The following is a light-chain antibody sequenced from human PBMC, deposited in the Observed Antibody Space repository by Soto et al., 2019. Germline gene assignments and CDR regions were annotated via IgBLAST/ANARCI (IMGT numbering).Light chain of an antibody. Sequence: VLTQSPGTLSLSPGDRATLSCRASQSVTANYLAWYQQKPGQAPRLLIYGASSRATDIPDRFSGSGSGTDFTLTITRVEPGDFAVYFCQQYGSSPLTFGGGTKVEIK. V-gene: IGKV3-20*01. CDR2: GAS. CDR1: QSVTANY. CDR3: QQYGSSPLT. J-gene: IGKJ4*01.